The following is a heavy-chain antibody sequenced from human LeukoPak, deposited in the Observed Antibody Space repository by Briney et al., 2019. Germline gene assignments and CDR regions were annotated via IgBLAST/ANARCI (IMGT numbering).Heavy chain of an antibody. CDR1: GFTFSSYE. V-gene: IGHV3-48*03. CDR3: ARGGYSYGRYYYYGMDV. D-gene: IGHD5-18*01. CDR2: ISSSGSTI. Sequence: PGGSLRLSCAASGFTFSSYEMNWVRQAPGKGLEWVSYISSSGSTIYYADSVKGRFTISRDSAKNSLYLQMNSPRAEDTAVYYCARGGYSYGRYYYYGMDVWGQGTTVTVSS. J-gene: IGHJ6*02.